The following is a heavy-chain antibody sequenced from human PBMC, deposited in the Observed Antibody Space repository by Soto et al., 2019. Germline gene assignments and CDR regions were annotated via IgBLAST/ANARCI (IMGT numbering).Heavy chain of an antibody. CDR3: ARHLRAILTGYSVLYYFDY. V-gene: IGHV4-39*01. J-gene: IGHJ4*02. D-gene: IGHD3-9*01. CDR2: IYYSGST. CDR1: VCSISSSSYY. Sequence: PSDTLSLTCTVSVCSISSSSYYWGWGRPPPGKGLEWIGSIYYSGSTYYNPSLKSRVTISVDTSKNQFSLKLSSVTAADTAVYYCARHLRAILTGYSVLYYFDYWGQG.